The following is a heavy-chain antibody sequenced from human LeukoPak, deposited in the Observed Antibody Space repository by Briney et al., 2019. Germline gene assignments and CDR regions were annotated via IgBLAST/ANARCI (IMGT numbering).Heavy chain of an antibody. V-gene: IGHV3-23*01. Sequence: PGGSLRLSCAASGFTFSRYAMSWVRQAPGKGLEWVSTISGGGGSTYYADSVKGRFTISRDNSKNTLYLQMNSLRAEDTAVYYCARPIYYDTSGYYYWGQGTLVTVSS. CDR3: ARPIYYDTSGYYY. D-gene: IGHD3-22*01. J-gene: IGHJ4*02. CDR1: GFTFSRYA. CDR2: ISGGGGST.